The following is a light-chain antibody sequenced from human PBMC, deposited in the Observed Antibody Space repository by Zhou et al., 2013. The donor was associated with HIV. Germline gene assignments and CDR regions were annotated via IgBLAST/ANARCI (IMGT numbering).Light chain of an antibody. V-gene: IGKV3-15*01. CDR2: EAS. Sequence: EIVMTQSPATVSVSPGEGATLSCRASQSVSSNLAWYQQKPGQAPRLLIFEASTRAIGVPVMFSGSGSGTKFTLTINNLQPDDFATYYCQQCAAYPRTFGPGTRVDI. CDR3: QQCAAYPRT. J-gene: IGKJ1*01. CDR1: QSVSSN.